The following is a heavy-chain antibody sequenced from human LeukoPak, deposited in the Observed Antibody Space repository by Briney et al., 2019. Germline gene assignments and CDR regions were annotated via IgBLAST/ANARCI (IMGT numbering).Heavy chain of an antibody. CDR1: GGTFSSYA. CDR2: IIPIFGTA. CDR3: ARDTPHIYYDSSGYYFDY. Sequence: SVKVSCKASGGTFSSYAISWVRQAPGQGPEWMGRIIPIFGTANYAQKFQGRVTITTDESTSTAYMELSSLRSEDTAVYYCARDTPHIYYDSSGYYFDYWGQGTLVTVSS. J-gene: IGHJ4*02. V-gene: IGHV1-69*05. D-gene: IGHD3-22*01.